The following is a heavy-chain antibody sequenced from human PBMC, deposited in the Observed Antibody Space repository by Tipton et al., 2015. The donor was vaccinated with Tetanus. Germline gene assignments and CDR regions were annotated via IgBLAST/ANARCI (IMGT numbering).Heavy chain of an antibody. Sequence: QSGAEVKKPGESLKISCKCSGYNFDTYWIAWVRQMPGKGLEWMGIIYPGDSDTRYSPSFQGQVTMSVDRSTATAYLQWGSLKASDTAIYYCARHFGEMLYAPFRFDPWGQGTLVTVSS. CDR3: ARHFGEMLYAPFRFDP. V-gene: IGHV5-51*01. CDR1: GYNFDTYW. D-gene: IGHD3-3*01. CDR2: IYPGDSDT. J-gene: IGHJ5*02.